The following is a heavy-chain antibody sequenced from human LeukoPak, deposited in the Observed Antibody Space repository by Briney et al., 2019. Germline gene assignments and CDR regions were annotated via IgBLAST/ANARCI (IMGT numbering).Heavy chain of an antibody. CDR1: GCTFSSYA. Sequence: SVKVSCKGSGCTFSSYAISWVRQAPGQGLEWMGRIIPILGIANYAQKFQGRVTITADKSTSPGYMELSSLRSEDTAVYYCARVQRTSHSNYGMDVWGQGTTVTVSS. D-gene: IGHD2-2*01. J-gene: IGHJ6*02. CDR2: IIPILGIA. V-gene: IGHV1-69*04. CDR3: ARVQRTSHSNYGMDV.